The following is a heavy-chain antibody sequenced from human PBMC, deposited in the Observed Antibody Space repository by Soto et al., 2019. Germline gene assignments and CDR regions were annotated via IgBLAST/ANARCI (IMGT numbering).Heavy chain of an antibody. CDR1: GGSFSGYS. J-gene: IGHJ5*02. V-gene: IGHV4-34*01. CDR2: INHSGSM. Sequence: SETLSLTCAVYGGSFSGYSWTWIRQPPGKGLEWIGEINHSGSMNYNPSLKSRVTISVDTSKNQFSLKLTSVTAADTAVYYCARGPMFGWLDPWGQGTLVTVSS. D-gene: IGHD3-3*01. CDR3: ARGPMFGWLDP.